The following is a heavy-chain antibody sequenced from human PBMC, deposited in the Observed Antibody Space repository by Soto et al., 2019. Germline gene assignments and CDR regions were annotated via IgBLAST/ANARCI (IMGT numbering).Heavy chain of an antibody. Sequence: QVQLVESGGGVVQPGRSLRLSCAASGFTFSSYGMNWVRQAPGKGLEWVAVISYDGSNKYYADSVKGRFTISRDSSKNMMYLQMKRLRGEDKAVYYCAKGDSSSWHYYYGMDVWGPGTTVTVSS. CDR3: AKGDSSSWHYYYGMDV. CDR1: GFTFSSYG. CDR2: ISYDGSNK. V-gene: IGHV3-30*18. D-gene: IGHD6-13*01. J-gene: IGHJ6*02.